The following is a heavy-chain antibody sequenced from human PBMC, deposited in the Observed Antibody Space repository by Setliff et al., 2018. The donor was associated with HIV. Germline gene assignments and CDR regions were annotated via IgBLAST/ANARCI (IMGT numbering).Heavy chain of an antibody. V-gene: IGHV3-23*01. CDR3: AKDREIGGQLVRIVDS. D-gene: IGHD6-6*01. J-gene: IGHJ4*02. CDR1: GFTFKKYA. CDR2: ISGSGESI. Sequence: HPGGSLRLSCAASGFTFKKYAMSWVRHAPGKGLEWVSVISGSGESIYHTDSVKGRFTISRDNFKNTLYLQMNSLRAEDTAIYYCAKDREIGGQLVRIVDSWGQGTLVTVSS.